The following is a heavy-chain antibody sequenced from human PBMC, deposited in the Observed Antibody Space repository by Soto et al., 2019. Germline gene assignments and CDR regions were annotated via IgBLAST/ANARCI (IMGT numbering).Heavy chain of an antibody. CDR2: ISAYNGNT. D-gene: IGHD3-9*01. CDR3: ARDQYDILTGYYSGDAFPI. CDR1: GYTFNSYG. Sequence: QVQLVQSGAEVKKPGASVKVSCKASGYTFNSYGITWVRQAPGQGLEWMGWISAYNGNTNYAQNLQGRVTMTTDTSTSTAYMELRSLRSDDTAVYYCARDQYDILTGYYSGDAFPIRGQGTMVTVSS. J-gene: IGHJ3*02. V-gene: IGHV1-18*01.